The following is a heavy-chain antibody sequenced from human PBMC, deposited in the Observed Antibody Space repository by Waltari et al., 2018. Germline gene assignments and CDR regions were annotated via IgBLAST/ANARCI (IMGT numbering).Heavy chain of an antibody. CDR3: ARGAYGDYEAGPGEHNDY. D-gene: IGHD4-17*01. V-gene: IGHV1-18*01. J-gene: IGHJ4*02. CDR2: ISAYNGNT. Sequence: SYAISWVRQAPGQGLEWMGWISAYNGNTNYAQKLQGRVTMTTDTSTSTAYMELRSLRSDDTAVYYCARGAYGDYEAGPGEHNDYWGQGTLVTVSS. CDR1: SYA.